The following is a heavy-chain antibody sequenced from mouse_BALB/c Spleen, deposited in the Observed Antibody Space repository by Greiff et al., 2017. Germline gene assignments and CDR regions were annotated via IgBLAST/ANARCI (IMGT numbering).Heavy chain of an antibody. Sequence: EVKVEESGGGLVKPGGSLKLSCAASGFTFSSYAMSWVRQTPEKRLEWVATISSGGSYTYYPDSVKGRFTISRDNAKNTLYLQMSSLRSEDTAMYYCARHDHGYYAMDYWGQGTSVTVSS. CDR3: ARHDHGYYAMDY. CDR2: ISSGGSYT. CDR1: GFTFSSYA. V-gene: IGHV5-9-3*01. J-gene: IGHJ4*01.